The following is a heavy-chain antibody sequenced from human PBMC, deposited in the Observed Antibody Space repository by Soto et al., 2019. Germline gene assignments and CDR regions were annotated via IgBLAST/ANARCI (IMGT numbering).Heavy chain of an antibody. CDR1: GFAFSNAW. CDR2: IKSKTDGETV. V-gene: IGHV3-15*07. CDR3: TTVIIWCINSDCYGWFDP. D-gene: IGHD2-21*02. Sequence: EVQLVESGGGLVKPGGSLRLSCAASGFAFSNAWMNWVRQAPGKGLEWVGRIKSKTDGETVDYAAPVKGRFTISRDDSKNTLYLQMNSLKTEDTAVYYCTTVIIWCINSDCYGWFDPWGQGTLVTVSS. J-gene: IGHJ5*02.